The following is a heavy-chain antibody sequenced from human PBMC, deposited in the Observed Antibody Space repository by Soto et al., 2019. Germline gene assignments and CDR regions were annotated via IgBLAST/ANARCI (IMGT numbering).Heavy chain of an antibody. D-gene: IGHD6-13*01. Sequence: EVQLLESGGGLVQPGGSLRLSCAVSGFTFSNHAMSWVRQAPGKGLEWVSAISTAVGATYYADSVKGRFTISRDDSNNTLFLQMNSLRAEDTAVYYCAKDRTAAARNCDYWGQGTLVTVSS. V-gene: IGHV3-23*01. J-gene: IGHJ4*02. CDR2: ISTAVGAT. CDR3: AKDRTAAARNCDY. CDR1: GFTFSNHA.